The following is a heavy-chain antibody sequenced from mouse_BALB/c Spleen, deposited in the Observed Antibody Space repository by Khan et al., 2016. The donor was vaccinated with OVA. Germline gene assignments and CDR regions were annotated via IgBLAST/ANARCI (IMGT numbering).Heavy chain of an antibody. CDR1: GYTFTNYV. Sequence: VQLQQSGPELVEPGASVKISCKASGYTFTNYVMHWVKQKPGQGLEWIGYINPYNAGTRYNEKFKGKATLTSDISSTTAYMELSSLTSEDSAVSYAASDASSWDFLCPYWGQGTLVTVSA. D-gene: IGHD4-1*01. CDR3: ASDASSWDFLCPY. CDR2: INPYNAGT. V-gene: IGHV1S136*01. J-gene: IGHJ3*01.